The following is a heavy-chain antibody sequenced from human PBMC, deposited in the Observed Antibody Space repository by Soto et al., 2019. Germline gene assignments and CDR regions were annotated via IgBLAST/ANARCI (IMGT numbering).Heavy chain of an antibody. J-gene: IGHJ4*02. CDR1: GFTVSSNY. CDR3: AREGRIAVAGTSS. CDR2: IYGGGST. V-gene: IGHV3-53*02. Sequence: EVQLVETGGGLIQPGGSLRLSCAASGFTVSSNYMSWVRQAPGKGLEWVSVIYGGGSTYYADSVKGRFTISRDNSKNTLYLQINSLRAEDTAVYYCAREGRIAVAGTSSWGQGTLVTVSS. D-gene: IGHD6-19*01.